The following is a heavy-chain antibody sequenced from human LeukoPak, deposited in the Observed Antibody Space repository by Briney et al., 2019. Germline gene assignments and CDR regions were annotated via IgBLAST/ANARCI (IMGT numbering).Heavy chain of an antibody. Sequence: QAGGSLRLSCAVSGFTFSSYWMHWVRRAPGKGLVLVSRINTDGSSTTYADSLKGRITISRDNAKNTLFLQMNSLRDEDTAIYYCARGYSGTYSVDSWGQGTLVTVSS. V-gene: IGHV3-74*01. CDR2: INTDGSST. CDR3: ARGYSGTYSVDS. J-gene: IGHJ4*02. D-gene: IGHD1-26*01. CDR1: GFTFSSYW.